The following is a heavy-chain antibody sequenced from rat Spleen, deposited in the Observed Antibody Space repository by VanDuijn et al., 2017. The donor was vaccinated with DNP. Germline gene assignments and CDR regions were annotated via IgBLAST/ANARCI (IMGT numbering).Heavy chain of an antibody. CDR2: ISYSGTT. CDR3: ASYYYDGYFAVDA. D-gene: IGHD1-12*03. CDR1: AYSITTNY. Sequence: EVQLQQSGPGLVKPSQSLSLTCSVTAYSITTNYWGWIRMFPGNKMEYIGHISYSGTTNYNPSLKSRISITRDTSKNQFFLQVNSVTTEDTATYYCASYYYDGYFAVDAWGQGTSVTVSS. J-gene: IGHJ4*01. V-gene: IGHV3-1*01.